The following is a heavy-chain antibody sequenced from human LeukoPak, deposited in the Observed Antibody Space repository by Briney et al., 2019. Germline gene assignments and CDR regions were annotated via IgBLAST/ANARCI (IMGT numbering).Heavy chain of an antibody. Sequence: GGSLRLSCAASGFTFSSYWMSWVRQAPGKGLEWVANIKQDGSEKYYVDSVKGRFTISRDNAKNSLYLQMNSLRAEDTAVYYCARDHHYYDSRASSLYWGQGTLVAVSS. CDR1: GFTFSSYW. D-gene: IGHD3-22*01. CDR2: IKQDGSEK. J-gene: IGHJ4*02. V-gene: IGHV3-7*01. CDR3: ARDHHYYDSRASSLY.